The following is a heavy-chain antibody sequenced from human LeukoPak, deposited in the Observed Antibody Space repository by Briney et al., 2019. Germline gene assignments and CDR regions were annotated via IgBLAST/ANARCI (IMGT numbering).Heavy chain of an antibody. Sequence: SETLSLTCAVSGYSISSGYYWGWIRQPPGKGLEWIGSIYHSGSTYYNPSLKSRVAISVDTSKNQFSLKLSSVTAADTAVYYCARLWTWQVGAIPYYFDYWGQGTLVTVSS. CDR1: GYSISSGYY. CDR3: ARLWTWQVGAIPYYFDY. D-gene: IGHD1-26*01. CDR2: IYHSGST. V-gene: IGHV4-38-2*01. J-gene: IGHJ4*02.